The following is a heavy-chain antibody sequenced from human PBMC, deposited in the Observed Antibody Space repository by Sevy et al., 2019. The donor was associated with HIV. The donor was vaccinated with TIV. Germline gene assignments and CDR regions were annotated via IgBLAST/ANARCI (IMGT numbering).Heavy chain of an antibody. CDR1: GFTFSSYS. V-gene: IGHV3-21*01. CDR3: ARDFLTYYDYVWGSYSY. J-gene: IGHJ4*02. D-gene: IGHD3-16*01. Sequence: GGSLRLSCAASGFTFSSYSMNWVRQVPGKGLEWVSSISSSSSYIYYADSVKGRFTISRDNAKNSLYLQMNSLRAEDTAVYYCARDFLTYYDYVWGSYSYWGQGTLVTVSS. CDR2: ISSSSSYI.